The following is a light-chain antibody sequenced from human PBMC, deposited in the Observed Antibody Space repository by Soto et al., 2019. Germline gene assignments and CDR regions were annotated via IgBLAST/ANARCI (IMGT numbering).Light chain of an antibody. CDR1: ISNIGGNT. Sequence: VLTQPPSASGTPGQRVTISCSGSISNIGGNTVNWYQHKPGQAPVLVVYDDSDRPSGIPDRFSGSNSGNTATLTISRVEVGDEADYYCQVWDSSSDHVVFGGGTKLTVL. J-gene: IGLJ2*01. CDR2: DDS. CDR3: QVWDSSSDHVV. V-gene: IGLV3-21*02.